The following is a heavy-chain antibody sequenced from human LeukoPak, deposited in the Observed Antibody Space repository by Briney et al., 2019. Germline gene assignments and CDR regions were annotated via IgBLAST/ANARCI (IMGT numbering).Heavy chain of an antibody. V-gene: IGHV3-7*01. CDR1: GFTFSGYW. Sequence: GGSLRLPCATSGFTFSGYWNHLGRQAPGKGPEVVANIKQDGSEKHFADSVKGRFTISRDNAENSLYLQMNSLRAEDTAMYYCARGTIAAPGTDYWGQGTLVTVSS. J-gene: IGHJ4*02. CDR3: ARGTIAAPGTDY. D-gene: IGHD6-13*01. CDR2: IKQDGSEK.